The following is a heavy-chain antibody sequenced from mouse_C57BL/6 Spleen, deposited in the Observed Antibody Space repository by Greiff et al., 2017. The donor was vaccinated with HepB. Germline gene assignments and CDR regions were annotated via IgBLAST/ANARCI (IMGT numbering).Heavy chain of an antibody. CDR1: GFSLTSYG. CDR2: IWSDGST. Sequence: VQLQESGPGLVAPSQSLSITCTVSGFSLTSYGVHWVRQPPGKGLEWLVVIWSDGSTTYNSALKSRLSISKDNSKSQVFLKMNSLQTDDTAMYYCARHGDKGYYAMDYWGQGTSVTVSS. J-gene: IGHJ4*01. CDR3: ARHGDKGYYAMDY. V-gene: IGHV2-6-1*01.